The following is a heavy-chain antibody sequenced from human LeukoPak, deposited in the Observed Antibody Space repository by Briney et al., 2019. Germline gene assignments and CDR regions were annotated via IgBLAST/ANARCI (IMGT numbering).Heavy chain of an antibody. V-gene: IGHV3-23*01. D-gene: IGHD6-19*01. CDR2: ISGSGGDT. CDR1: GFTFSNYA. Sequence: GGSLRLSCAASGFTFSNYAMSWVRQAPGKGLEWVSAISGSGGDTFYTDSVKGRFTIPRDNSKNTLYLQMKGLRAEDTAVYYCVKDSVVVAGLVNYFDYWGQGTLVTVSS. CDR3: VKDSVVVAGLVNYFDY. J-gene: IGHJ4*02.